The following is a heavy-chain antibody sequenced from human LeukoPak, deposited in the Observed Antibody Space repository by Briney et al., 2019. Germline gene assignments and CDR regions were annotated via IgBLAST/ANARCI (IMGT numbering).Heavy chain of an antibody. CDR3: ARDEYSGYEMAV. V-gene: IGHV3-30*02. CDR1: GFTFSSYG. Sequence: GGSLRLSCAASGFTFSSYGMHWVRQAPGKGLEWVAFIRYDGSNKYYPDSVKGRFTISRDNSKNTLWLHMNSLRAEDTAVYYCARDEYSGYEMAVWAKGPRSPSP. D-gene: IGHD5-12*01. J-gene: IGHJ6*02. CDR2: IRYDGSNK.